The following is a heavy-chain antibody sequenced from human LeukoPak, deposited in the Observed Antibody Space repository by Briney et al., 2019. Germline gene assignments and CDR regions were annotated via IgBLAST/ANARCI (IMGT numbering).Heavy chain of an antibody. V-gene: IGHV3-30*02. J-gene: IGHJ4*02. CDR2: IRYDGSNQ. Sequence: GGSLRLSCAASGFTFSSYGMHWVRQAPGKGLEWVAFIRYDGSNQYYADSVKGRFTISRDNSKNTLFLQMTSLRGEDTALYYCAKDSLDTAVIRMYYWGQGTLVTVSS. CDR3: AKDSLDTAVIRMYY. CDR1: GFTFSSYG. D-gene: IGHD5-18*01.